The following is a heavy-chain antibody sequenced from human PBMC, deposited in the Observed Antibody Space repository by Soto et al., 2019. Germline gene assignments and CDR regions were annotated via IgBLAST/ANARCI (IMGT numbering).Heavy chain of an antibody. CDR3: AHRRESRSWPLFDY. CDR1: GFSLSTNEVA. Sequence: SGPTLVNPTQTLTLTCTFSGFSLSTNEVAVGWIRQPPGKALEWLALIYWNGVTRYSPSLKSRLTITKDTSKNQVLLTMTNMDPVDTATYFCAHRRESRSWPLFDYWGQGTLVTVSS. V-gene: IGHV2-5*01. D-gene: IGHD6-13*01. CDR2: IYWNGVT. J-gene: IGHJ4*02.